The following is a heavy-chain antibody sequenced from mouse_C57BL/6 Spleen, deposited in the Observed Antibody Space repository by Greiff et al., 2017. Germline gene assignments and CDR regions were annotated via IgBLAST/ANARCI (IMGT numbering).Heavy chain of an antibody. V-gene: IGHV1-61*01. CDR3: ARAVKGNSYFDY. CDR1: GYTFTSYW. CDR2: IYPSDSET. J-gene: IGHJ2*01. D-gene: IGHD2-1*01. Sequence: VQLQQPGAELVRPGSSVKLSCKASGYTFTSYWMDWVKQRPGQGLEWIGNIYPSDSETHYNQKFKDKATLTVDKSSSTAYMQLSSLTSEDSAVYYCARAVKGNSYFDYWGQGTTLTVSS.